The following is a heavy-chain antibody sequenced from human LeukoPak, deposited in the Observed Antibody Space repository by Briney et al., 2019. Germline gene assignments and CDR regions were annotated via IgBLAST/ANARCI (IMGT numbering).Heavy chain of an antibody. D-gene: IGHD4-23*01. CDR1: GGTFTSYA. CDR3: ARGDYGANSALFDS. J-gene: IGHJ4*02. CDR2: TIPIFDMA. V-gene: IGHV1-69*04. Sequence: GASVKVSCKASGGTFTSYAFSWVRQAPGQGLEWMGRTIPIFDMANYAQKFQGRVTITADKSTSTAYTELSSLRSEDTAVFYCARGDYGANSALFDSWGQGTLVTVSS.